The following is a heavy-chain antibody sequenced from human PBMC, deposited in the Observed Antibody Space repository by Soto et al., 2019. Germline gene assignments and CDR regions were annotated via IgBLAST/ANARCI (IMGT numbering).Heavy chain of an antibody. J-gene: IGHJ4*02. Sequence: SVKVSCKASGGTFSSYAISWVRQAPGQGLEWMGGIIPIFGTANYTQKFQGRVTITADESTSTAYMELSSLRSEDTAVYYCARDHAGLTTVPYYFDYWGQGTLVTVSS. CDR1: GGTFSSYA. V-gene: IGHV1-69*13. CDR2: IIPIFGTA. CDR3: ARDHAGLTTVPYYFDY. D-gene: IGHD4-4*01.